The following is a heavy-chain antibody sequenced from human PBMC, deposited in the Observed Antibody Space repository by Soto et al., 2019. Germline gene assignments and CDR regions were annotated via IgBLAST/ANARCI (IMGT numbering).Heavy chain of an antibody. V-gene: IGHV1-24*01. Sequence: ASVKVSCKVSGYTLTELSMHWVRQAPGKGLEWMGGFDPEDGEAIYAQKFQGRVTMTEDTSTDTAYMELSSLRSEDTAVYYCATPAEYDILTGEGAFEIWGQGTTVTVAS. CDR1: GYTLTELS. J-gene: IGHJ3*02. CDR2: FDPEDGEA. D-gene: IGHD3-9*01. CDR3: ATPAEYDILTGEGAFEI.